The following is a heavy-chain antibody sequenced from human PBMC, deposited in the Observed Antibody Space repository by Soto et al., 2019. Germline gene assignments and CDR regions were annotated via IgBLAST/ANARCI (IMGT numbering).Heavy chain of an antibody. CDR3: AKVLSVIVADSFDI. CDR1: GFTFNNYD. D-gene: IGHD3-22*01. J-gene: IGHJ3*02. Sequence: QVQLVESGGGVVQPGRSLRLSCAASGFTFNNYDMHWVRQSPGKGLEGVAVTSYDGNNKFYADSVKGRITITRDNSKNTRYLQMNSLSAEYTAVYYCAKVLSVIVADSFDICGQGTMVTVSS. V-gene: IGHV3-30*18. CDR2: TSYDGNNK.